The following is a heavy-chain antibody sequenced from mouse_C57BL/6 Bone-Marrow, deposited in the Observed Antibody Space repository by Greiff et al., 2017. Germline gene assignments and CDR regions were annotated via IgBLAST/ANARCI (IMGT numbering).Heavy chain of an antibody. J-gene: IGHJ4*01. Sequence: VQLQQSGPGLVQPSQSLSITCTVSGFSLTSYGVHWVRQSPGKGLEWLGVIWSGGSTDYNAAFIYRLSISKDNSKSQVFFKMNSLQADDTAIYYCASPMMVTTCYYAMDYWGQGTSVTVSS. V-gene: IGHV2-2*01. CDR1: GFSLTSYG. CDR3: ASPMMVTTCYYAMDY. D-gene: IGHD2-3*01. CDR2: IWSGGST.